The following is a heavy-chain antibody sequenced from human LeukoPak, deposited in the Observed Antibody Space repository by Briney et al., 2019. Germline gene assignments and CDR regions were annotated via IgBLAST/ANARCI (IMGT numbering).Heavy chain of an antibody. V-gene: IGHV1-18*01. D-gene: IGHD3-9*01. CDR1: GYTFTSYG. J-gene: IGHJ4*02. CDR3: VRDEWLGEEWGAY. CDR2: LSPYSGNT. Sequence: GASVKVSCKTSGYTFTSYGLTWVRQAPGQGLEWVGWLSPYSGNTNYAQKVQDRVIMTTDTSTSTAYMELRSLRSDDTAMYFCVRDEWLGEEWGAYWGQGTLVTVSS.